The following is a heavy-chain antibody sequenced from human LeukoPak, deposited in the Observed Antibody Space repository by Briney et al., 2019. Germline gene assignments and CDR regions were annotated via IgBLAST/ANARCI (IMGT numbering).Heavy chain of an antibody. D-gene: IGHD2-2*01. J-gene: IGHJ6*02. CDR3: ARELRYCSSTSCYAYYYYGMDV. CDR2: IYHSGST. CDR1: GYSISSGYY. Sequence: PSETLSLTCTVSGYSISSGYYWGWIRQPPGKGLEWIGSIYHSGSTYYNPSLKSRVTISVDTSKNQFSLKLSSVTAADTAVYYCARELRYCSSTSCYAYYYYGMDVWGQGTTVTVSS. V-gene: IGHV4-38-2*02.